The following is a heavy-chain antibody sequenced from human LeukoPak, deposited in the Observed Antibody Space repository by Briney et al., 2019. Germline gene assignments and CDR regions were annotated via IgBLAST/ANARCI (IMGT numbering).Heavy chain of an antibody. J-gene: IGHJ3*02. D-gene: IGHD3-22*01. CDR1: GGSVSSGSYY. V-gene: IGHV4-61*01. CDR2: IYYSGST. CDR3: ARDKGYYDSSGYLKAFDI. Sequence: SETLSLTCTVSGGSVSSGSYYWSWIRQPLGKGLEWIGYIYYSGSTNYNPSLKSRVTISVDTSKNQFSLKLSSVTAADTAVYYCARDKGYYDSSGYLKAFDIWGQGTMVTVSS.